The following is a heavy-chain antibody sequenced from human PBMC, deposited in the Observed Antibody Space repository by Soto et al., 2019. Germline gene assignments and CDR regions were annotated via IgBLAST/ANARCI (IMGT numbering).Heavy chain of an antibody. J-gene: IGHJ6*02. CDR3: ARHVVGAIQGYYYYGMDV. CDR1: GYTLTELS. V-gene: IGHV1-24*01. D-gene: IGHD1-26*01. CDR2: FDPEDGET. Sequence: ASVKVSCKVSGYTLTELSMHWVRQAPGKGLEWMGGFDPEDGETIYAQKFQGRVTMTEDTSTDTAYMELSSLRSEDTAVYYCARHVVGAIQGYYYYGMDVWGQGTTVTVSS.